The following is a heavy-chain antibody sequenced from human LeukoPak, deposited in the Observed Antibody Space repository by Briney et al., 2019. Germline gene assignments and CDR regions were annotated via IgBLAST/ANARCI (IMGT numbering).Heavy chain of an antibody. D-gene: IGHD6-13*01. CDR2: ISGSGGST. V-gene: IGHV3-23*01. CDR1: GFTFSSYA. J-gene: IGHJ4*02. Sequence: GGSLRLSCAASGFTFSSYAMSWVRQAPGKGLEWVSAISGSGGSTYYADSVKGRFTISRDNSKNTLYLQMNSLRAEDTAVYYCARGIAAAGGGYFDCWGQGTLVTVSS. CDR3: ARGIAAAGGGYFDC.